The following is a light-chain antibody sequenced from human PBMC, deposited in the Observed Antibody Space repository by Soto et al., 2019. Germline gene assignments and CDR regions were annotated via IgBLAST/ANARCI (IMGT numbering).Light chain of an antibody. V-gene: IGLV2-14*01. CDR2: EDS. CDR3: SSYTSSSTRV. J-gene: IGLJ3*02. Sequence: QSVLTQPASVSGSPGQSITISCTGTSSDVGGYNYVSWYQQHPGKAPKLMIYEDSNRPSGVSNRFSGSKSGNTAPLTISGLQAEDEADYYCSSYTSSSTRVFGGGTKLTVL. CDR1: SSDVGGYNY.